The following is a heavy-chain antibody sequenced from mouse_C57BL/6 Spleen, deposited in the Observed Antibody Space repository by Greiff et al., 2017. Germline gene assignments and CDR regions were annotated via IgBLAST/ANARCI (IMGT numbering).Heavy chain of an antibody. CDR2: ISGGGGNT. J-gene: IGHJ2*01. D-gene: IGHD3-2*02. CDR1: GFTFSSYT. Sequence: EVQGVESGGGLVKPGGSLKLSCAASGFTFSSYTMSWVRQTPEKRLEWVATISGGGGNTYYPDSVKGRFTISRDNAKNTLYLQMSSLRSEDTALYYCARRRGSSGYLYYFDYWGQGTTLTVSS. CDR3: ARRRGSSGYLYYFDY. V-gene: IGHV5-9*01.